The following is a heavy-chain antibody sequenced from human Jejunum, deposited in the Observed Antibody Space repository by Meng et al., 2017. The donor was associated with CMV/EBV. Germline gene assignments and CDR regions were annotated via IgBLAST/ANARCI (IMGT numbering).Heavy chain of an antibody. V-gene: IGHV1-46*01. CDR3: ARGPLLTASHYYCEN. CDR1: RYTFTSYY. CDR2: INPSGDRS. Sequence: SRYTFTSYYILWVRQSPGQGREWMGIINPSGDRSIYAQQFQGRVTITGDTSTSTLYMELSGLRSEDTAMYYCARGPLLTASHYYCENWGQGTLVTVSS. D-gene: IGHD4/OR15-4a*01. J-gene: IGHJ4*02.